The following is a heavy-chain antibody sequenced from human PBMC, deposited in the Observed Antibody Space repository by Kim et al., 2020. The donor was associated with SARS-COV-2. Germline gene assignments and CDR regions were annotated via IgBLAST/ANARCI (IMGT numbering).Heavy chain of an antibody. Sequence: IHYADSVKGRLTGSRDNAKTALYLQMNSLREGDTGVYFCARDYGWALDLWGQGTLVTVSS. D-gene: IGHD6-19*01. CDR3: ARDYGWALDL. J-gene: IGHJ5*02. V-gene: IGHV3-48*02. CDR2: I.